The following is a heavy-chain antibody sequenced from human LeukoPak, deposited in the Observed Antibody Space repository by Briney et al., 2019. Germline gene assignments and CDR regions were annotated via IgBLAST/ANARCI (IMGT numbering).Heavy chain of an antibody. CDR2: INWNGGST. V-gene: IGHV3-20*04. Sequence: GRSLRLSCAASGFTFDDYAMHWVRQAPGKGLEWVSGINWNGGSTGNADSVKGRFTISRDNAKNSLYLQMNSLRGEDTALYYCARGGPIQRHAFDIWGQGTMVTVSS. CDR3: ARGGPIQRHAFDI. CDR1: GFTFDDYA. J-gene: IGHJ3*02. D-gene: IGHD1-1*01.